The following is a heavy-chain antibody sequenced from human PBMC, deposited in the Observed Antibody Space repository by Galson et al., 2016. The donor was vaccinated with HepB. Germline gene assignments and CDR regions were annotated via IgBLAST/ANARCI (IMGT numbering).Heavy chain of an antibody. CDR1: GFSSSAYW. CDR2: INPDGTKT. V-gene: IGHV3-74*01. CDR3: VRDGMGTTPYDV. Sequence: FLRLSCAASGFSSSAYWMNWVRQAPGKGLVWVSHINPDGTKTAYVDSVKGRFTFSRDNAKNTLSLQMNNLRVEDTAVYYCVRDGMGTTPYDVWGQGTLVTVSS. D-gene: IGHD1-7*01. J-gene: IGHJ4*02.